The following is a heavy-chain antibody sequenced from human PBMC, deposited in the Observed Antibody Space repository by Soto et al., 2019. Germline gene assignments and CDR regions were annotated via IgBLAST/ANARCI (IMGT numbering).Heavy chain of an antibody. D-gene: IGHD6-13*01. Sequence: EVQLVESGGGLVQPGGSLRLSCAASGFTFEDYVMHWVRQAPGKGLEWVSGISWQSGTIGYADSVKGRFTISRDNAKNSLFLQMNSLRTEDTAFYYCAKDIIAQSDSWLNWFDPWGQGTLVTVSS. CDR1: GFTFEDYV. V-gene: IGHV3-9*01. J-gene: IGHJ5*02. CDR3: AKDIIAQSDSWLNWFDP. CDR2: ISWQSGTI.